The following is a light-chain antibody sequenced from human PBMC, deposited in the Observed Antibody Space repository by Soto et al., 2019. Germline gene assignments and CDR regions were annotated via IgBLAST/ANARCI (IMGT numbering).Light chain of an antibody. V-gene: IGKV1-5*01. CDR2: GAS. CDR1: QSIRHY. CDR3: QHHNSYSQT. J-gene: IGKJ1*01. Sequence: DIQMTQSPPTLSASVGDRVTITCRASQSIRHYLAWYQQMPGIAPKLLIYGASTLQSGVPSRFSGSGSGTEFTLTISSLQPDDFGTYFCQHHNSYSQTFGLGTKVEIK.